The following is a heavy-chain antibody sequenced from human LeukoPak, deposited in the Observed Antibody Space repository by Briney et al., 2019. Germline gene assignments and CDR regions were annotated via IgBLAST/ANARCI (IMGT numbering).Heavy chain of an antibody. CDR1: GYTFTSYG. CDR3: AARDNGNDLLSYHAMDV. V-gene: IGHV1-18*04. CDR2: ISAYNGDT. Sequence: GASVKVSCKTSGYTFTSYGISWVRQAPGQGLEWMGWISAYNGDTNYAQKFQGRVTMTTDTSTNTAYMELRSLRPEDTALYYCAARDNGNDLLSYHAMDVWGNGTTVTVSS. J-gene: IGHJ6*04. D-gene: IGHD1-1*01.